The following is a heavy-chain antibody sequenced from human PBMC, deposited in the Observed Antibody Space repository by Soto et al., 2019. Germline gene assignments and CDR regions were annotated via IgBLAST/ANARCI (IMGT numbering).Heavy chain of an antibody. Sequence: QVQLVQSGAEVKKPGSSVKVSCKASGGTFSSYAISWVRQAPGQGPEWMGGIIPIFGKANYAQNFQGRVTITADESTNTAYMELSSLRSEDTAVYYCAREYNWNSIYYGMDVWGQGNTVTVSS. CDR3: AREYNWNSIYYGMDV. D-gene: IGHD1-7*01. J-gene: IGHJ6*02. CDR2: IIPIFGKA. V-gene: IGHV1-69*01. CDR1: GGTFSSYA.